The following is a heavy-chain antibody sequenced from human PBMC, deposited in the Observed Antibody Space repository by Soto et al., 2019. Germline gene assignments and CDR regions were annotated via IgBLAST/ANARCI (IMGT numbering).Heavy chain of an antibody. J-gene: IGHJ6*03. Sequence: GESLKISCAASGFTFSNAWMSWVRQAPGKGLEWVGRIKSKTDGGTTDYAAPVKGRFTISRDDSKNTLYLQMNSLKTEDTAVYYCTTPRYCSGGSCTRRYYYYMDVWGKGTTVTVSS. CDR3: TTPRYCSGGSCTRRYYYYMDV. V-gene: IGHV3-15*01. CDR1: GFTFSNAW. CDR2: IKSKTDGGTT. D-gene: IGHD2-15*01.